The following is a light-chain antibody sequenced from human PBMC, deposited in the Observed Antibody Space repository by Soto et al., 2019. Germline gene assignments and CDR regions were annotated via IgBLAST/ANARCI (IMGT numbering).Light chain of an antibody. J-gene: IGLJ1*01. CDR1: SSDVGGYNY. Sequence: QSVLTQPASVSGSPGQSLTISCTGTSSDVGGYNYVSWYQQHPGKAPKLMIYEVSNRPSGVSNRFSGSKSGNTASLTISGLQAKDEADYYCSSYTSSSTYVFGTGTKVTVL. CDR2: EVS. CDR3: SSYTSSSTYV. V-gene: IGLV2-14*01.